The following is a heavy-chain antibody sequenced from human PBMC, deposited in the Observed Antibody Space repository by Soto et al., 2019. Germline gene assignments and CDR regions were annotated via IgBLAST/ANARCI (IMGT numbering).Heavy chain of an antibody. CDR2: IYYSGST. CDR3: ARDSTGYSGYDRWFAP. D-gene: IGHD5-12*01. Sequence: SETLSLTCTVSGGSISSSSYYWSWIRQPPGKGLEWIGYIYYSGSTNYNPSLKSRVTISVDTSKNQFSLKLSSVTAADTAVYYCARDSTGYSGYDRWFAPWGQGTLVTVSS. CDR1: GGSISSSSYY. V-gene: IGHV4-61*01. J-gene: IGHJ5*02.